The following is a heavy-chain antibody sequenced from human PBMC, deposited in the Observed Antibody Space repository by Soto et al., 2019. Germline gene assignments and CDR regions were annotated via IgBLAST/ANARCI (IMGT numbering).Heavy chain of an antibody. V-gene: IGHV1-3*05. CDR2: INAGNGNT. J-gene: IGHJ2*01. CDR3: ARAPSWSHFDL. D-gene: IGHD3-10*01. CDR1: GYTFTSYA. Sequence: QVQLVQSGAEEKKPGASVKVSCKASGYTFTSYAMHWVRQAPGQRLEWMGWINAGNGNTKYSQKFQGRVTITRDTSAITAYMELISLRSADTAVDYCARAPSWSHFDLWGRGTLVTASS.